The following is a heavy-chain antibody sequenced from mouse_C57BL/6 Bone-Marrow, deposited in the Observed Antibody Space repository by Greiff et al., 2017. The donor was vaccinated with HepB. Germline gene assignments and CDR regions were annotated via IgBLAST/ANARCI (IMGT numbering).Heavy chain of an antibody. CDR1: GYTFTDYE. CDR2: IDPETGGT. J-gene: IGHJ3*01. D-gene: IGHD1-1*01. Sequence: QVQLQQSGAELVRPGASVTLSCKASGYTFTDYEMHWVKQTPVHGLEWIGAIDPETGGTAYNQKFKGQAILTADKSSSTAYMELRSLTSEDSAVYYCTREEGYYYPFAYWGQGTLVTVSA. CDR3: TREEGYYYPFAY. V-gene: IGHV1-15*01.